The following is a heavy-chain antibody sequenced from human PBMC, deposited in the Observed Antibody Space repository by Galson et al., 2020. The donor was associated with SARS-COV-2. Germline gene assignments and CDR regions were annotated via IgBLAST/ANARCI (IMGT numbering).Heavy chain of an antibody. CDR2: MNPNSGHT. J-gene: IGHJ5*02. CDR1: GYTFTSYD. D-gene: IGHD6-6*01. Sequence: ASVKVSCKASGYTFTSYDINWVRQATGQGLEWMGWMNPNSGHTGYAQKFQGRVTMTRNTSISTAYMELSSLRSEDTAVYYCATAPPLYSSSSGNWFDPWGQGTLVTVSS. V-gene: IGHV1-8*01. CDR3: ATAPPLYSSSSGNWFDP.